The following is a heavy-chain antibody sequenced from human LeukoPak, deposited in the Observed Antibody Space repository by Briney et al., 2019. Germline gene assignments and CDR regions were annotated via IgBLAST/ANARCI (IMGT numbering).Heavy chain of an antibody. CDR3: ARDPSGYYFDY. CDR1: GGAMSCDY. D-gene: IGHD3-9*01. CDR2: IYYSGST. V-gene: IGHV4-59*01. J-gene: IGHJ4*02. Sequence: SYARSLTCTVTGGAMSCDYSSSIRQPPGKRLEWIGYIYYSGSTNYNPSLKSRLTISVDTSKNQFSLKLSSVTAADTAVYYCARDPSGYYFDYWGQGTLVTVSS.